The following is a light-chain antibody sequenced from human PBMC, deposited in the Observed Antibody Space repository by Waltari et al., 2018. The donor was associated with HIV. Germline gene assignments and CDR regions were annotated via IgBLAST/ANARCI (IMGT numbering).Light chain of an antibody. V-gene: IGLV2-14*03. CDR1: TRDIGDF. Sequence: SALTQPASVSGSLGQSVTISCTGATRDIGDFVSWYQQLPGRAPQLLFSGVNRRASGMSRRFFASKSGATASLTISRLQADDEGCYYCSSTADLESVTFGGGT. J-gene: IGLJ2*01. CDR3: SSTADLESVT. CDR2: GVN.